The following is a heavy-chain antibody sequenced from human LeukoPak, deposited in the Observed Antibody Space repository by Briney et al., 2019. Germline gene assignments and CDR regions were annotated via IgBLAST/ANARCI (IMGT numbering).Heavy chain of an antibody. D-gene: IGHD6-6*01. J-gene: IGHJ5*02. CDR1: GFTFDDYA. CDR3: AKGRYSSSSGWFDP. V-gene: IGHV3-9*03. CDR2: ISWNSGSI. Sequence: GGSLRLSCAASGFTFDDYAMHWVRQAPGKGLEWVSGISWNSGSIGYADSVKGRFTITRDNAKNSLYLQLNSLRAEDMALYYCAKGRYSSSSGWFDPWGQGTLVTVSS.